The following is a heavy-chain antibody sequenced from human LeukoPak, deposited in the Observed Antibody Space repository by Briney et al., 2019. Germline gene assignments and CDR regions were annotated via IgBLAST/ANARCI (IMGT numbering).Heavy chain of an antibody. CDR1: GFTFSSYA. CDR2: ISSNGGST. D-gene: IGHD2/OR15-2a*01. Sequence: QAGGSLRLSCSASGFTFSSYAMHWVRQAPGKGLEYVSAISSNGGSTYYADSVKGRLTISRDNSKNTLYLQMNSLRAEDTAVYYCAREGPRGNSQFDYWGQGTLVTVSS. J-gene: IGHJ4*02. CDR3: AREGPRGNSQFDY. V-gene: IGHV3-64*04.